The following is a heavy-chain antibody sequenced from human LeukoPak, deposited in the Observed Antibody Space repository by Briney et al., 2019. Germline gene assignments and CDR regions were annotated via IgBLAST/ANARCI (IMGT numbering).Heavy chain of an antibody. Sequence: SETLSLTCTVSGGSISSYYWSWIRQPPGKGLEWIGYTYYSGSTNYNPYLKSRVTISVDTSKNQFSLKLSSVTAADTAVYYCARASVVVVAAYGMDVWGQGTTVTVSS. CDR1: GGSISSYY. V-gene: IGHV4-59*12. CDR3: ARASVVVVAAYGMDV. J-gene: IGHJ6*02. CDR2: TYYSGST. D-gene: IGHD2-15*01.